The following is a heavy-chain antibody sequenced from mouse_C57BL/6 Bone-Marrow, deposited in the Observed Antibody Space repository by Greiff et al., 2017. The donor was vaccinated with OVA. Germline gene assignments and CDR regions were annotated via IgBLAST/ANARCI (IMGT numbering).Heavy chain of an antibody. CDR1: GYTFTSYW. J-gene: IGHJ4*01. D-gene: IGHD4-1*01. CDR3: ARVNWTPYAMDY. V-gene: IGHV1-61*01. CDR2: IYPSDSET. Sequence: VQLQQPGAELVRPGSSVKLSCTASGYTFTSYWMAWVKQRPGQGLEWIGNIYPSDSETHYNQKFKDKATLTIDKSSSTAYMQLSSLTSQDSAVYYCARVNWTPYAMDYWGQGTSVTVSS.